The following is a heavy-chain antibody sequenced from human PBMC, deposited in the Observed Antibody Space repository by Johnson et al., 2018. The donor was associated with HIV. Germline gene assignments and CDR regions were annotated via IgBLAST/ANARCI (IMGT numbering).Heavy chain of an antibody. CDR2: INGGDTNT. CDR3: AKDRCRSCLDVFVI. V-gene: IGHV3-23*01. J-gene: IGHJ3*02. D-gene: IGHD6-13*01. CDR1: GFSFSSFA. Sequence: VQLMESGGDLVQPGGSLRLSCAASGFSFSSFAMSWVRQAPGKGLEWVSGINGGDTNTHYEDSVKGRFSISRDNSGNRLFLQMDSLRAEDTAMYYCAKDRCRSCLDVFVIWGQGTMVTVAS.